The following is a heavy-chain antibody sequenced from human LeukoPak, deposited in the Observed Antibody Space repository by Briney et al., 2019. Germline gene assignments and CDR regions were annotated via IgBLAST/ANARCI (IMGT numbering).Heavy chain of an antibody. Sequence: PGGSLRLSCAASGFTFSSYGMHWVRQAPGKGLEWVAFIQYDGSNKYYADSVKGRFSISRDNSKNTLYLQMNSLRAEDTAVYHCAKGQIPMDVWGKGTTGTVSS. J-gene: IGHJ6*04. CDR3: AKGQIPMDV. CDR1: GFTFSSYG. V-gene: IGHV3-30*02. CDR2: IQYDGSNK.